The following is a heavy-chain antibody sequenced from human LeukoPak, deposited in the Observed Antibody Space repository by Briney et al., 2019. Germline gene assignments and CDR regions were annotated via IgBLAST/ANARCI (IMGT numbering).Heavy chain of an antibody. D-gene: IGHD2-21*02. CDR1: GLILSSYW. Sequence: GGSLRLSCGASGLILSSYWMSWVRQAPGKGLEWVADIKQDGSEKYYVDSVKGRFTISRDNAKNSLYLQMNSLRAEDTAVYYCAREGSYCGGDCDIPYYFDYWGQGTLVTVSS. CDR2: IKQDGSEK. J-gene: IGHJ4*02. V-gene: IGHV3-7*01. CDR3: AREGSYCGGDCDIPYYFDY.